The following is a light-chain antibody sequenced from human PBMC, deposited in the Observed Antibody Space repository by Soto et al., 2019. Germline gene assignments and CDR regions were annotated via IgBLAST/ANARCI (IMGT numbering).Light chain of an antibody. CDR3: SSYTSSSTLV. Sequence: QSVLTQPASVSGSPGQSITISCTGTSSDVGGYKYVSWSQQHPGKAPKLMIYEVRNRPSGVSNRFSGSKSGNTASLTISELQAEDEADYYSSSYTSSSTLVFGTGTKVTVL. CDR2: EVR. CDR1: SSDVGGYKY. J-gene: IGLJ1*01. V-gene: IGLV2-14*01.